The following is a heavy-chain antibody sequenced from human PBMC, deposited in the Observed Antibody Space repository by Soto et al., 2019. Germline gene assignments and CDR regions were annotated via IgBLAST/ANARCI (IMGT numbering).Heavy chain of an antibody. CDR1: GFTFVNHW. D-gene: IGHD3-16*01. J-gene: IGHJ4*02. Sequence: SGGSLRLSCASPGFTFVNHWMSLVRQVPGKGLEWVADIKQDGSEKNYVDSVKGRFTISRDNAKNALYLQISGLRAEDTAVYYCARISGLMGGAFDSWGQGTLVTVSS. V-gene: IGHV3-7*01. CDR3: ARISGLMGGAFDS. CDR2: IKQDGSEK.